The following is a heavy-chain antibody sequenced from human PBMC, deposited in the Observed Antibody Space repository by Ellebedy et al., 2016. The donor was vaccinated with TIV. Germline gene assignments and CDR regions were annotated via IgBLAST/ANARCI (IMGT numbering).Heavy chain of an antibody. V-gene: IGHV3-23*01. Sequence: GGSLRLXXAASGFTFSSYAMSWVRQAPGKGLEWVSAISGSGGSTYYADSVKGRFTISRDNSKNTLYLQMNSLRAEDTAVYYCASSYSGWYEFGDYWGQGTLVTVSS. J-gene: IGHJ4*02. CDR3: ASSYSGWYEFGDY. CDR1: GFTFSSYA. D-gene: IGHD6-19*01. CDR2: ISGSGGST.